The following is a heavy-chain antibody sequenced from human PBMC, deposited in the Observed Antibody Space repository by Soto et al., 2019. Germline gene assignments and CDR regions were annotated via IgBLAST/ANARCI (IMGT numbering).Heavy chain of an antibody. V-gene: IGHV4-39*01. CDR2: IYYSGST. CDR3: ARHSGDITIFGVVIILVFDP. D-gene: IGHD3-3*01. J-gene: IGHJ5*02. Sequence: QLQLQESGPGLVKPSETLSLTCTVSGGSISSSSYYWGWIRQPPGKGLEWIGSIYYSGSTYYNPSLKSRVTISVERSQNQFSLKLSYVTAADTAVYYCARHSGDITIFGVVIILVFDPWGQGTLVTVSS. CDR1: GGSISSSSYY.